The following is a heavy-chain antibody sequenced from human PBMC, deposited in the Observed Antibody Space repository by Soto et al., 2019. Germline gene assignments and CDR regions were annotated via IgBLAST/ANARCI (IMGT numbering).Heavy chain of an antibody. CDR2: ISAYNGNT. CDR3: ARDDRGAADPMGFDY. CDR1: GYTFTSYG. J-gene: IGHJ4*02. Sequence: GASVKVSCKASGYTFTSYGISWVRQAPGQGLEWMGWISAYNGNTNYAQKLQGRVTMTTDTSTSTAYMELRSLRSDDTAVYYCARDDRGAADPMGFDYWGQGTLVTVSS. D-gene: IGHD6-13*01. V-gene: IGHV1-18*01.